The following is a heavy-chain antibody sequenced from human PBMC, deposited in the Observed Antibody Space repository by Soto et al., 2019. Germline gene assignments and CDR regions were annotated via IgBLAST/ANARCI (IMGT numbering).Heavy chain of an antibody. CDR1: GGSISSGGYY. CDR3: ARDRSGGYYDILTGYPPLDAFDI. CDR2: IYYSGST. D-gene: IGHD3-9*01. J-gene: IGHJ3*02. Sequence: SETMSLTCTVAGGSISSGGYYWSWIRQHPGKGLEWIGYIYYSGSTYYNPSLKSRVTISVDTSKNQFSLKLSSVTAADTAVYYCARDRSGGYYDILTGYPPLDAFDIWGQGTMVTVSS. V-gene: IGHV4-31*03.